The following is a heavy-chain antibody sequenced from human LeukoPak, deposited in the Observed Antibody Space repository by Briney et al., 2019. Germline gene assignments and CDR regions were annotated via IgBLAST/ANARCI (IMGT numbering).Heavy chain of an antibody. Sequence: PSETLSLTCAVYGGSFSGYYWSWIRQPPGKGLEWIGEINHSGSTNYNPSLKSRVTISVDTSKNQFSLELSSVTAADTAVYYCARVGYDFWSGYCDYWGQGTLVTVSS. CDR3: ARVGYDFWSGYCDY. CDR2: INHSGST. J-gene: IGHJ4*02. D-gene: IGHD3-3*01. V-gene: IGHV4-34*01. CDR1: GGSFSGYY.